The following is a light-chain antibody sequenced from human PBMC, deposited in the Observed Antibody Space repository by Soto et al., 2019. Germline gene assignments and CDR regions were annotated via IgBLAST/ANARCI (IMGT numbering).Light chain of an antibody. CDR2: QTS. J-gene: IGKJ4*01. Sequence: EIVLTQSPATLSSFPGDRVTLSCRASQYINTRLAWYQHRPGQAPRLLIYQTSSRATGIPDRFSGSGSGTEFTLTISSLEPEDFAVYYCQQRSNWPLTFGGGTKVDIK. CDR1: QYINTR. CDR3: QQRSNWPLT. V-gene: IGKV3-11*01.